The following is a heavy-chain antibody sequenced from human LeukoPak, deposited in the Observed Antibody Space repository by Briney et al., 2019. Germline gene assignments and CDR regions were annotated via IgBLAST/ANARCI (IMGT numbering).Heavy chain of an antibody. J-gene: IGHJ6*03. D-gene: IGHD4-17*01. CDR1: GRSVSSSSYY. Sequence: SETLSLTCSVSGRSVSSSSYYWGWIRQPPGKGLEWMGTVYYSGTTYSNPSLKSRVTISVDTSKNQLSLKLRSVTAADTAVYYCAKQSYGDHEYYYYMDVWGKGTTVIVSS. CDR2: VYYSGTT. CDR3: AKQSYGDHEYYYYMDV. V-gene: IGHV4-39*01.